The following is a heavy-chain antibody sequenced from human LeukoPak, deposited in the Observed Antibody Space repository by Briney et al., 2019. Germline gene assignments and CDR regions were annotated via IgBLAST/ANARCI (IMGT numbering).Heavy chain of an antibody. J-gene: IGHJ4*02. V-gene: IGHV3-23*01. D-gene: IGHD1-26*01. CDR2: ISGSGGST. CDR3: AEARRELARFDY. CDR1: GFTFSSYA. Sequence: GGSLRLSCAASGFTFSSYAMSWVRQAPGKGLEWVPAISGSGGSTYYADSVKGRFTISRDNSKNTLYLQMNSLRAEDTAVYYCAEARRELARFDYWGQGTLVTVSS.